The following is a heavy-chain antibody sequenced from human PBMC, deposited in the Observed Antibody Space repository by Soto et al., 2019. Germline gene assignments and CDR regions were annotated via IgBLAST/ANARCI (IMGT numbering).Heavy chain of an antibody. CDR2: IWYDGSNK. CDR1: GFTFSSYG. V-gene: IGHV3-33*01. Sequence: PGGSLRLSCAASGFTFSSYGMHWVRQAPGKGLEWVAVIWYDGSNKYYADSVKGRFTIPRDNSENTLYLQMNSLRAEDTAVYYCARAPYFDWSPYYYYYYGMDVWGQGTTVTVSS. CDR3: ARAPYFDWSPYYYYYYGMDV. D-gene: IGHD3-9*01. J-gene: IGHJ6*02.